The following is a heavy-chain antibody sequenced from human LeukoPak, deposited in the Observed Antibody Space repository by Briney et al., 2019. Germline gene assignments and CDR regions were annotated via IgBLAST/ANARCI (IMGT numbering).Heavy chain of an antibody. CDR3: ARGGVYDSSGYYLIDY. V-gene: IGHV3-48*02. Sequence: GGSLRLSCAASGFTFSSYIMNWVRQAPGKGLEWVSYLSSSSSTIYYADSVKGRFTISRDNAKNSLYLQMNSLRDEDTAVYYCARGGVYDSSGYYLIDYWGQGTLVTVSS. J-gene: IGHJ4*02. CDR2: LSSSSSTI. D-gene: IGHD3-22*01. CDR1: GFTFSSYI.